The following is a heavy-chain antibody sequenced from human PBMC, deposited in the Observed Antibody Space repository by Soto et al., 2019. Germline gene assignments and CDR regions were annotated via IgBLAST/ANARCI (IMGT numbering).Heavy chain of an antibody. D-gene: IGHD3-22*01. CDR3: ARGALRSTIAGVIPPQFDS. CDR2: ISAYNGHT. Sequence: QVQLVQSGAEVKKPGASVKVSCKASGYTFTSYGITWVRQAPGQGLEWMGWISAYNGHTKYAQKFNDRVTMTTDTSTSTAYMELRSLRSDDTAVYYCARGALRSTIAGVIPPQFDSWGQGTLVTVSS. CDR1: GYTFTSYG. V-gene: IGHV1-18*01. J-gene: IGHJ4*02.